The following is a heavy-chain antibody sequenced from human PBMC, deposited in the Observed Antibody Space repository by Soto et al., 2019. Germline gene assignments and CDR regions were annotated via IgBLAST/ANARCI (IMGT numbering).Heavy chain of an antibody. J-gene: IGHJ6*02. D-gene: IGHD3-10*01. V-gene: IGHV3-9*01. Sequence: EVQLVESGGGLVQPGRSLRLSCAASGFRFEDYAMHWVRQAPGKGLEWVSGIAWNSDIIGYAGSVKGRFTISRDNGKNSLYLQMNSLRLEVTALYYCAKDHYGSAIYGMDVWGQGTTVTVSS. CDR2: IAWNSDII. CDR3: AKDHYGSAIYGMDV. CDR1: GFRFEDYA.